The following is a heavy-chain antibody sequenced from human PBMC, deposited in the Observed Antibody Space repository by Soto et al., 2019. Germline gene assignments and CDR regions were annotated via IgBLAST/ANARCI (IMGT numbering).Heavy chain of an antibody. V-gene: IGHV1-18*01. D-gene: IGHD5-18*01. CDR1: GYTFTNYG. J-gene: IGHJ4*02. CDR2: IGGYKGNT. Sequence: QVQLVQSGAEVREPGASVKVSCKASGYTFTNYGVSWVRQAPGQGLEWMGWIGGYKGNTNYAQQLQGRVTLTPDTSTSTAYRELRSLSSDDTAVYYCAPHSLDTGMPSGYWGQGTLVTVSS. CDR3: APHSLDTGMPSGY.